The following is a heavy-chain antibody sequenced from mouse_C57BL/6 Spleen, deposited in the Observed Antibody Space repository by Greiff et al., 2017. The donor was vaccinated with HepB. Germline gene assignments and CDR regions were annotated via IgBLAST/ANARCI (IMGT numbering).Heavy chain of an antibody. CDR3: ARDSSGYVYAMDY. Sequence: EVQLQESGPVLVKPGASVKMSCKASGYTFTDYYMNWVKQSHGKSLEWIGVINPYNGGTSYNQKFKGKATLTVDKSSSTAYMELNSLTSEDSAVYYCARDSSGYVYAMDYWGQGTSVTVSS. V-gene: IGHV1-19*01. CDR1: GYTFTDYY. J-gene: IGHJ4*01. CDR2: INPYNGGT. D-gene: IGHD3-2*02.